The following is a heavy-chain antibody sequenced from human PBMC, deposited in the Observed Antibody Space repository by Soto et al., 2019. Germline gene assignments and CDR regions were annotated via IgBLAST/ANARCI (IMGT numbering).Heavy chain of an antibody. CDR1: GGSISSYY. CDR3: ARHPPSSVYYGAGGYFDY. CDR2: IYYSGST. J-gene: IGHJ4*02. D-gene: IGHD3-10*01. Sequence: LSLTCTGSGGSISSYYWSWIRQPPGKGLEWIGYIYYSGSTNYNPSLKSRVTISVDTSKNQFSLKLSSVTAADTAVYYCARHPPSSVYYGAGGYFDYWGQGTLVTVS. V-gene: IGHV4-59*08.